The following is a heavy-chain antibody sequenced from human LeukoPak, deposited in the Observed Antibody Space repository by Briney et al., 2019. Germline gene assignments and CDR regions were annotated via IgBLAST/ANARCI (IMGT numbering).Heavy chain of an antibody. Sequence: GESLKISFKSSGYTFTNYWIAWGRPVPGKGPEWVGIFYPANSNTRYSPSFQGQVTMSADKSINTAYLQWSSLKASDTAMYYCARRYDNTGYSDYWGQGTLVTVSS. CDR1: GYTFTNYW. CDR2: FYPANSNT. D-gene: IGHD2-21*01. J-gene: IGHJ4*02. V-gene: IGHV5-51*01. CDR3: ARRYDNTGYSDY.